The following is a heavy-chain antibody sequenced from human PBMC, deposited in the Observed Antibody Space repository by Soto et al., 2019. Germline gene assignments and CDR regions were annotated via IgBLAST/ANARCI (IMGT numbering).Heavy chain of an antibody. CDR3: ARAGGLGAVAVDY. Sequence: QLQLQASGSGLVKPSQTLSLTCAVSAGSISSDGSSWSWIRQPPGKGLAGMGYIYPSGSTYYNPALKRRVTISVDRSKYQFSPKLSSVTAADTAVYYCARAGGLGAVAVDYWGQGTLVTVSS. J-gene: IGHJ4*02. D-gene: IGHD6-19*01. CDR1: AGSISSDGSS. V-gene: IGHV4-30-2*01. CDR2: IYPSGST.